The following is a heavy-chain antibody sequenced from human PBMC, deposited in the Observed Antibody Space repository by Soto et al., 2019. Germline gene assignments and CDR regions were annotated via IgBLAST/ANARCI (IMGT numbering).Heavy chain of an antibody. CDR2: IYDAGST. CDR1: CGSMISYY. J-gene: IGHJ4*02. D-gene: IGHD5-12*01. Sequence: QVRLQESGPGLVKPSETLSLTCTVSCGSMISYYWSWIRQPPRRGLERIGFIYDAGSTKYNPSLNSRVTISVDTSKNQFSLTVTSVTAAEPAVYYCARRIAATETFDYWGQGTLVTVSS. CDR3: ARRIAATETFDY. V-gene: IGHV4-59*08.